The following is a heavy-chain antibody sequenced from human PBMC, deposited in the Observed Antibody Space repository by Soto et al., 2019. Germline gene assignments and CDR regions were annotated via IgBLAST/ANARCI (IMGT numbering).Heavy chain of an antibody. V-gene: IGHV3-21*01. CDR3: VRDLGRYFRSGYMDL. Sequence: GGSLRLSCTASGFAFNTYSMNWVRQAPGKGLEWVSSINEDSTYIYYADSLRGRITISRDNAKDSLFLQMNSLRPDDTAVYYYVRDLGRYFRSGYMDLWGDGATVTVSS. J-gene: IGHJ6*03. CDR2: INEDSTYI. CDR1: GFAFNTYS. D-gene: IGHD3-9*01.